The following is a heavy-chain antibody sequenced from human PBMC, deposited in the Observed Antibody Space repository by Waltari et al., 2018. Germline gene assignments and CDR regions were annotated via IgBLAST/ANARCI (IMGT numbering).Heavy chain of an antibody. J-gene: IGHJ4*01. CDR2: NYQSQMYGSGRT. Sequence: QLQLQESGPGLVKPSETLSLTCTVSGGSITGYSWNWTRQPAGKGLEWIGRNYQSQMYGSGRTNYSPSLKSRVTMSVDTSTSQLSLRLISVTAADTAVYYCARENSGGFYLKASDYWGHGILVTVSS. CDR1: GGSITGYS. D-gene: IGHD2-15*01. CDR3: ARENSGGFYLKASDY. V-gene: IGHV4-4*07.